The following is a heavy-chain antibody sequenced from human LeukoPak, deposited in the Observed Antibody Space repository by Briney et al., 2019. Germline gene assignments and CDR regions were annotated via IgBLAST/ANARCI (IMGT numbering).Heavy chain of an antibody. D-gene: IGHD3-9*01. V-gene: IGHV4-39*01. J-gene: IGHJ4*02. Sequence: SETLSLTCTVSGGSISSSIYHWGWIRQPPGKGLEWIGTIYSGGSTYYNSSLKSRVTISIDTSNNQFFLKLNSVTAADTAVYYCVRQRGKMRYFDFVALDYWGQGTLVTVSS. CDR2: IYSGGST. CDR3: VRQRGKMRYFDFVALDY. CDR1: GGSISSSIYH.